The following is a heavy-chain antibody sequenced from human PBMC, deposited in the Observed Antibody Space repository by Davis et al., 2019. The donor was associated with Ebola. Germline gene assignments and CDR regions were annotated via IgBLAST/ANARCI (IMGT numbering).Heavy chain of an antibody. V-gene: IGHV4-61*05. J-gene: IGHJ4*02. CDR2: IYYSGST. CDR1: GGSISSSSYY. D-gene: IGHD4-17*01. Sequence: SETLSLTCAVYGGSISSSSYYWGWIRQPPGKGLEWIGYIYYSGSTNYNPSLKSRVTISVDTSKNQFSLKLSSVTAADTAVYYCARGSTVTTDYWGQGTLVTVSS. CDR3: ARGSTVTTDY.